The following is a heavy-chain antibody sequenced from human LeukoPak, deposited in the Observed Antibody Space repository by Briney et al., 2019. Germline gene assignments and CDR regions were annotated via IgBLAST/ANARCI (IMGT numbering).Heavy chain of an antibody. J-gene: IGHJ6*02. CDR3: ARLMNYYGSGPYCYALDV. CDR1: GYSFTSYW. CDR2: IYSGDSDT. V-gene: IGHV5-51*01. D-gene: IGHD3-10*01. Sequence: GESLKISCKGSGYSFTSYWIGWVRQMPGKGLGWMGIIYSGDSDTRYSPSFQGQVTISADKSISTAYLQWSSLKASDTAMYYCARLMNYYGSGPYCYALDVWGQGTTVTVSS.